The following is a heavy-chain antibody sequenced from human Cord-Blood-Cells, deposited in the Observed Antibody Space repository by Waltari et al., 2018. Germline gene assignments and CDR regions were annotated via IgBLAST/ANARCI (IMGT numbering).Heavy chain of an antibody. CDR1: GGSFSGYS. D-gene: IGHD6-13*01. CDR3: ARRGIAAAGFDY. Sequence: QVQLQQWGAGLLKPSETLSLTCAVYGGSFSGYSWSWIRQPPGKGLEWIGEINHSGSTNYNPSLKSRVTISVDTSKNQFSLKLSSVTAADTAVYYCARRGIAAAGFDYWGQGTLVTVSS. J-gene: IGHJ4*02. V-gene: IGHV4-34*01. CDR2: INHSGST.